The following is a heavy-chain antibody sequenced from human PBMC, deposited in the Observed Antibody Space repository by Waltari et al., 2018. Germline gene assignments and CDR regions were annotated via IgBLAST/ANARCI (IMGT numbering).Heavy chain of an antibody. V-gene: IGHV3-74*01. J-gene: IGHJ4*02. CDR2: VITEGSIT. CDR3: VLYSSSFLGDC. Sequence: EVQLVESGGGLVQPGGSLRLSCAASGFIFSTYWMHWVRQAPGKGLVSVSHVITEGSITNYADSVKGRFTISRDNAKNTLFLQMNSLRAEDTAVYYCVLYSSSFLGDCWGQGTLVTVSS. CDR1: GFIFSTYW. D-gene: IGHD6-13*01.